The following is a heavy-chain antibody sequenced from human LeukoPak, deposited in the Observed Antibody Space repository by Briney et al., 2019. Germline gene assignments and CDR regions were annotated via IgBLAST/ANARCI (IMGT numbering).Heavy chain of an antibody. V-gene: IGHV3-21*01. J-gene: IGHJ6*02. CDR2: ISSSSSYI. CDR1: GFTFGNEA. Sequence: GGSLRLSCAASGFTFGNEAMSWVRQAPERGLEWASSISSSSSYIYYADSVKGRFTISRDNAKNSLYLQMNSLRAEDTAVYYCARDEDTGEGYYYGMDVWGQGTTVTVSS. D-gene: IGHD3-10*01. CDR3: ARDEDTGEGYYYGMDV.